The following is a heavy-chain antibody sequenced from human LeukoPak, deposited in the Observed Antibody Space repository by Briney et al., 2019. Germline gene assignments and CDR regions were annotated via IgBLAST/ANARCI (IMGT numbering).Heavy chain of an antibody. J-gene: IGHJ4*02. Sequence: ASVKVSCKASGYTFTSYGFSWVRQAPGQGLEWMGWISAYNGNTNYAQKLQGRVTMTTDTSTSTAYMELRSLRSDDTAVYYCARDRAVAGMEEVGYWGQGTLVTVSS. CDR1: GYTFTSYG. D-gene: IGHD6-19*01. CDR3: ARDRAVAGMEEVGY. V-gene: IGHV1-18*01. CDR2: ISAYNGNT.